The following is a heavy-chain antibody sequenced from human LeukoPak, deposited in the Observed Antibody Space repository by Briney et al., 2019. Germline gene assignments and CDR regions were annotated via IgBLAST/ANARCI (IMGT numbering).Heavy chain of an antibody. Sequence: PGGSLRLSCAASGFTFSAYGMNWVRQAPGKGLEWISYISSSTSTINYADSVKGRFTISRDNANNSLFLQMNSLRAEDTAVYYCASSKWELLPDAFDIWGQGTMVTVSS. CDR3: ASSKWELLPDAFDI. CDR2: ISSSTSTI. CDR1: GFTFSAYG. D-gene: IGHD1-26*01. V-gene: IGHV3-48*01. J-gene: IGHJ3*02.